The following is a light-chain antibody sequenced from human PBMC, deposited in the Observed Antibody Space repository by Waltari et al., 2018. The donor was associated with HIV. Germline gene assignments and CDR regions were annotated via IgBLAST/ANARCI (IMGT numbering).Light chain of an antibody. CDR1: SSDVGGYNS. J-gene: IGLJ2*01. Sequence: QSALTQPPSASGSPGQSLTLPCTGTSSDVGGYNSVSWYQQHPGNAPKLMMYEVSKRPSGVPDRFSGSKSGNTASLTVSGLQAEDEADYYCSSYAGSNNFGVFGGGTKLTVL. V-gene: IGLV2-8*01. CDR3: SSYAGSNNFGV. CDR2: EVS.